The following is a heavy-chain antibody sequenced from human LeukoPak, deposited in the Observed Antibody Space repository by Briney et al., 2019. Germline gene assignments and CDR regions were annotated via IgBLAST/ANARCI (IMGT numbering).Heavy chain of an antibody. J-gene: IGHJ6*02. CDR2: IYPGDSDT. V-gene: IGHV5-51*01. CDR3: ARLFRDNYGSGSSHPITNYGMDV. Sequence: GESLQISCKGSGYSFTSYWIGWVRQMPGKGLEWMGIIYPGDSDTRYSPSFQGQVTISADKSISTAYLQWSSLKASDTATYYCARLFRDNYGSGSSHPITNYGMDVWGQGTTVTVSS. CDR1: GYSFTSYW. D-gene: IGHD3-10*01.